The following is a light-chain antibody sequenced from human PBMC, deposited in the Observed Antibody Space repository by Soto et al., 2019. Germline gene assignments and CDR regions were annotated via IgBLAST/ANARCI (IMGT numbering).Light chain of an antibody. CDR2: EAS. CDR3: QQYYNWPPLYT. V-gene: IGKV3D-15*01. J-gene: IGKJ2*01. Sequence: EIVLTQSPATLSVSPGERATLSCRASQSVSINLAWYQQKPGQAPRFLIYEASTRATGIPARFSGSGSGTEFTRTISSLQSEDSAIYYGQQYYNWPPLYTFGQGTKLEIK. CDR1: QSVSIN.